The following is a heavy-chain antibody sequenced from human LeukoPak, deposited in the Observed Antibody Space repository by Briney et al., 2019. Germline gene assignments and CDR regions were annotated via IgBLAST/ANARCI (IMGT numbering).Heavy chain of an antibody. CDR1: GFTFSSYA. J-gene: IGHJ4*02. D-gene: IGHD6-19*01. V-gene: IGHV3-23*01. CDR2: ISGSGGVT. Sequence: PGGSLRLSCAASGFTFSSYAISWVRQAPGKGLEWVSDISGSGGVTYYADSVKGRFTISRDNSKNTLYLQMNSLRAEDTAVYYCAKARVGYSSHWGQGTLVTVSS. CDR3: AKARVGYSSH.